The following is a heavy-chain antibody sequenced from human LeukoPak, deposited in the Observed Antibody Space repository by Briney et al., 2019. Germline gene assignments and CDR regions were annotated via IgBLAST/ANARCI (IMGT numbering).Heavy chain of an antibody. CDR1: GFTFSSCA. D-gene: IGHD6-19*01. V-gene: IGHV3-64D*09. CDR2: INDHGDTT. J-gene: IGHJ4*02. Sequence: GGSLILSCSASGFTFSSCAMHWVRQAPGMGLEYVSGINDHGDTTHYGDSVRGRVTISRDDSKNTVHLQMSSLRAEDTAVYYCVKDLSGWYSFDYWGQGTLVTVSS. CDR3: VKDLSGWYSFDY.